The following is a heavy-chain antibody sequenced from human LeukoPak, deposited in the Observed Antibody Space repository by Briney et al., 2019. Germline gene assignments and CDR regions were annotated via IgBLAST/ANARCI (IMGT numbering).Heavy chain of an antibody. CDR2: INPNSGGT. D-gene: IGHD1-26*01. CDR1: GYTFTDYY. V-gene: IGHV1-2*02. J-gene: IGHJ4*02. CDR3: ARDGTTIVGATIPFDY. Sequence: GASVKVSCKASGYTFTDYYMHWVRQAPGQGLEWMGWINPNSGGTKYAQKFQGRVTMTRDTSISTAYMELSSLRSDDTAVYHCARDGTTIVGATIPFDYWGQGALVTVSS.